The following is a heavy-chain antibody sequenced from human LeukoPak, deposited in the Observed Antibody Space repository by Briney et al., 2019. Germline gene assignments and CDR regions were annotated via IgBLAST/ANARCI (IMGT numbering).Heavy chain of an antibody. CDR1: GYSISSGYY. CDR3: ARGRRWFGSNYFDY. D-gene: IGHD3-10*01. CDR2: IYHSGST. V-gene: IGHV4-38-2*02. Sequence: SETLSLTCTVSGYSISSGYYWGWIRQPPGKGLEWIGSIYHSGSTYYNPSLKSRVTISVDTSKNQFSLKLSSVTAADTAVYYCARGRRWFGSNYFDYWGQGTLVTVSS. J-gene: IGHJ4*02.